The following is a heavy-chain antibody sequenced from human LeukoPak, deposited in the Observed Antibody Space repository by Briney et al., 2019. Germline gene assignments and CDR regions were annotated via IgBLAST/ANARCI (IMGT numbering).Heavy chain of an antibody. V-gene: IGHV3-21*01. Sequence: GGSLRLSCAASGFTFSSYSMNWVRQAPGKGLEWVSSISSSSSYIYYADSVKGRFTISRDNAKNSLYLQMNSLRAEDTAVYYCARGISLVVPAADYWGQGTRVTVSS. J-gene: IGHJ4*02. D-gene: IGHD2-2*01. CDR3: ARGISLVVPAADY. CDR1: GFTFSSYS. CDR2: ISSSSSYI.